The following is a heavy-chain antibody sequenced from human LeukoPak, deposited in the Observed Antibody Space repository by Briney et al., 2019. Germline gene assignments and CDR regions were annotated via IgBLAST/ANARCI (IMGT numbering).Heavy chain of an antibody. V-gene: IGHV3-74*01. D-gene: IGHD2/OR15-2a*01. CDR3: AKGNNSISFNFDY. J-gene: IGHJ4*02. Sequence: GGSLRLSCAASGFTFSRYWMHWVRQAPGKGLVWVSRISSDGSSTSYADSVKGRFTISRDNSKNSLYLQMSSLRVEDTAFYYCAKGNNSISFNFDYWGQGTLVTVSS. CDR2: ISSDGSST. CDR1: GFTFSRYW.